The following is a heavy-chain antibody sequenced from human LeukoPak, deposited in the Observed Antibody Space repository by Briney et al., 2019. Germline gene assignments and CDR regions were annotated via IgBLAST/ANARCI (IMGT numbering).Heavy chain of an antibody. D-gene: IGHD3-3*01. CDR2: INHRGST. Sequence: SETLSLTCAVYGGFFRVYYWRWIRHPRGGGLECLVEINHRGSTNYNPSRKSRVPISVDTSKNQCSLQLSSVTAADTAVYYCARKVLYYDFWSGYWGNNWFDPWGQGTLVSVSS. CDR1: GGFFRVYY. CDR3: ARKVLYYDFWSGYWGNNWFDP. J-gene: IGHJ5*02. V-gene: IGHV4-34*01.